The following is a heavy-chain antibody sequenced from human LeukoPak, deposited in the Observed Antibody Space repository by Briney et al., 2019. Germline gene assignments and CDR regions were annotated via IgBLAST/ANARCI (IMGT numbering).Heavy chain of an antibody. Sequence: PGGSLRLSCAASGFTFSSYAMSWVRQAPGKGLEWVSAISGRDGNTYYAASVKGRFTISRDNSKNTLYLQMISLRAEDTAIYFCTRDRIVMSGFFDYWGQGTLVTVSS. CDR3: TRDRIVMSGFFDY. CDR2: ISGRDGNT. J-gene: IGHJ4*02. D-gene: IGHD6-19*01. CDR1: GFTFSSYA. V-gene: IGHV3-23*01.